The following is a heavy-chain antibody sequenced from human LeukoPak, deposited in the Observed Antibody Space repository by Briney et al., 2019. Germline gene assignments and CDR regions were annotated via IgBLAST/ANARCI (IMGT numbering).Heavy chain of an antibody. CDR3: ARVHYGDSGLGSDIFDY. Sequence: SETLSLTCTVSGGSISSGTYYWGWIRQPPGKGLEWFGNIYYSGSTYYNSSLKSRVTISVDTSKNQLSLRLSSVTAADTAVYYCARVHYGDSGLGSDIFDYWGQGTLVTVSS. D-gene: IGHD4-17*01. V-gene: IGHV4-39*07. J-gene: IGHJ4*02. CDR1: GGSISSGTYY. CDR2: IYYSGST.